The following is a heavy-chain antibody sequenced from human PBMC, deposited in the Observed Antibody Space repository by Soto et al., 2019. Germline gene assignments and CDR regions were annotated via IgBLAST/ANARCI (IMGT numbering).Heavy chain of an antibody. CDR1: GFTFSSYA. CDR3: AKTRSASYYFDY. D-gene: IGHD2-2*01. CDR2: ISASATATSYAAT. J-gene: IGHJ4*02. V-gene: IGHV3-23*01. Sequence: GGSLRLSCAASGFTFSSYAMTWVRQAPGKGLEWVSGISASATATSYAATYYAASVKGRFTISKDSSKSTLHLQMNDLRAEDTAVYYCAKTRSASYYFDYWGQGPLVTVSS.